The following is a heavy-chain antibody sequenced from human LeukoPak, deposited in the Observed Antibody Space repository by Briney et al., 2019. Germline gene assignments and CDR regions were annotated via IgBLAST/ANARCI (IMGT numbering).Heavy chain of an antibody. V-gene: IGHV3-30-3*01. J-gene: IGHJ4*02. D-gene: IGHD5-18*01. CDR1: GFTFSSYA. CDR2: ISYDGSNK. Sequence: GGSLRLSCAASGFTFSSYAMHRVRQAPGKGLEWVAVISYDGSNKYYADSVKGRFTISRDNSKNTLYLQMNSLRAEDTAVYYCASAGYSSYFYFDYWGQGTLVTVSS. CDR3: ASAGYSSYFYFDY.